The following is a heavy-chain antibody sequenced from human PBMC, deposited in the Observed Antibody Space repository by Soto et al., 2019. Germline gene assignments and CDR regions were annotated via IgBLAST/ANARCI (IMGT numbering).Heavy chain of an antibody. CDR2: IYHTGGT. J-gene: IGHJ5*02. CDR3: ARRRAGSGPLGLFDP. D-gene: IGHD2-15*01. Sequence: SETLSFTCGVSGGSIISGAHSWSWIRQSPGKGLEFIGYIYHTGGTYYTPSLKSRVTISVDRSKNQFSLKLTSMSAADTAVYYCARRRAGSGPLGLFDPWGQGIQVTVSS. CDR1: GGSIISGAHS. V-gene: IGHV4-30-2*06.